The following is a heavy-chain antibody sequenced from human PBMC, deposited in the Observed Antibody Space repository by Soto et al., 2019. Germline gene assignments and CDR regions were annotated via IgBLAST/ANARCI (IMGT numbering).Heavy chain of an antibody. CDR3: ARHEGYSSGWSFDN. Sequence: QVQLLQSGAEVKKPWSSVKVSCKASGGTFSSYAISWVRQAPGQGLEWMGGIIPIFGTANYAQKFQGRVTISSDESTRTSYMELSSMRYEDAAVYYCARHEGYSSGWSFDNWGQGTLVTVSS. CDR1: GGTFSSYA. D-gene: IGHD6-19*01. CDR2: IIPIFGTA. V-gene: IGHV1-69*05. J-gene: IGHJ4*02.